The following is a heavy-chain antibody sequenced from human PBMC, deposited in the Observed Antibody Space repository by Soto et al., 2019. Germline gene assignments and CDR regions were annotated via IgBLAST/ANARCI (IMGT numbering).Heavy chain of an antibody. CDR3: ASHYGDNGWFDP. V-gene: IGHV3-21*06. Sequence: VASVKVSCAASGFTFSAYNMNWVRQPPGKGLEWVSSITSSSSSIYYADSLKGRFTVSRDNAKNSLYLQMNSLRAEDTAVYHCASHYGDNGWFDPWGQGTLVTVSS. CDR2: ITSSSSSI. CDR1: GFTFSAYN. D-gene: IGHD4-17*01. J-gene: IGHJ5*02.